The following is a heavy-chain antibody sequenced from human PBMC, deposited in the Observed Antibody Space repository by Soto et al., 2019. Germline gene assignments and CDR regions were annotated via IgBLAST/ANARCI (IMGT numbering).Heavy chain of an antibody. CDR3: AKFSYGLYHFDY. V-gene: IGHV3-23*01. D-gene: IGHD3-10*01. CDR2: VSGSGGAT. Sequence: EVQLLESGGGLVQPGGSLRLSCAASGFTFSSCAMSWVRQAPGKGLEWVSAVSGSGGATYYADPVKGRFTMSRDNSKNTLHLQMNSLRAEDTAVYYCAKFSYGLYHFDYWGQGTLVTVSS. J-gene: IGHJ4*02. CDR1: GFTFSSCA.